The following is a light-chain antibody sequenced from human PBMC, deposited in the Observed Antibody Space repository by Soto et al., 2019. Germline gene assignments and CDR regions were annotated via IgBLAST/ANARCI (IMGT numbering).Light chain of an antibody. Sequence: EIVLTQSPATLSLSPGERATLSCRASQSISSDVAWYQQKPGQAPRLLIYGASTTATGIPARFSGSGSGTGFTLTISSLQSEDFAVYYCQQYNNWPLLTFGGGTKVDIK. CDR3: QQYNNWPLLT. J-gene: IGKJ4*01. V-gene: IGKV3-15*01. CDR1: QSISSD. CDR2: GAS.